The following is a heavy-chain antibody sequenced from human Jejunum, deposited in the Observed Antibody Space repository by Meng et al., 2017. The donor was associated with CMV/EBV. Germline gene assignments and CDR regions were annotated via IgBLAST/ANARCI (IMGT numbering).Heavy chain of an antibody. V-gene: IGHV4-39*07. J-gene: IGHJ1*01. D-gene: IGHD3-10*01. CDR1: GGSISSRSYY. Sequence: QLQPQESGPGLVKPPETLSLTCTVSGGSISSRSYYWGWIRQPPGKGLEWIGSIYYSGSTYYNPSLKSRVTISVDTSKNQFFLKLSSVTAADTAVYHCLRGSGGSVWGQGTLVTVSS. CDR2: IYYSGST. CDR3: LRGSGGSV.